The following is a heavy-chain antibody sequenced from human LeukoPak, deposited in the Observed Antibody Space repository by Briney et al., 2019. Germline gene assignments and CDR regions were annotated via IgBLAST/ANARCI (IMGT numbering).Heavy chain of an antibody. CDR1: GNTFTGYY. J-gene: IGHJ5*02. Sequence: ASVKVSCKASGNTFTGYYMHWVRQAPGQGLEWMGRINPNSGGTNYAQKFQGRVTMTRDTSISTAYMELSRLRSDDTAVYYCARDFGWDIVVVPATFNWFDPWGQGTLVTVSS. D-gene: IGHD2-2*01. CDR3: ARDFGWDIVVVPATFNWFDP. CDR2: INPNSGGT. V-gene: IGHV1-2*06.